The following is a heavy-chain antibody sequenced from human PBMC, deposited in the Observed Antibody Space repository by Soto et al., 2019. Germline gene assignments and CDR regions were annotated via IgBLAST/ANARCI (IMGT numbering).Heavy chain of an antibody. Sequence: HPGGSLRLSCTASGFTFGDYAMSWFRQAPGKGLEWVGFIRSKAYGGTTEYAASVKGRFTISRDDSKSIAYLQMNSLKTEDTAVYYCTRMGSTRSDWFDPWGQGTMVTVSS. CDR1: GFTFGDYA. J-gene: IGHJ5*02. V-gene: IGHV3-49*03. D-gene: IGHD2-2*01. CDR2: IRSKAYGGTT. CDR3: TRMGSTRSDWFDP.